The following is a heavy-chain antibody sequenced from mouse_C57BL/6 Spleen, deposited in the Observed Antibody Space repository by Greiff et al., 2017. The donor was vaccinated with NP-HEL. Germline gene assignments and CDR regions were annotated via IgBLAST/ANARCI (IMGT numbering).Heavy chain of an antibody. V-gene: IGHV1-82*01. CDR2: IYPGDGDT. CDR1: GYAFSSSW. Sequence: VKLQESGPELVKPGASVKISCKASGYAFSSSWMNWVKQRPGKGLEWIGRIYPGDGDTNYNGKFKGKATLTADKSSSTAYMQLSSLTSEDSAVYFCAREGGPLNYWGQGTTLTVSS. J-gene: IGHJ2*01. CDR3: AREGGPLNY. D-gene: IGHD1-1*02.